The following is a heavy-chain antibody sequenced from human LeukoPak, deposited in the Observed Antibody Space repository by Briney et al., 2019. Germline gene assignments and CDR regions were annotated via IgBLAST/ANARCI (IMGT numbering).Heavy chain of an antibody. CDR3: ATYNMDV. Sequence: PSQTLSLTCAISGDSVSRNSATWNWIRQSPSRGLEWLGRTYYRSKWYADYAESVKSRITINADTAKNQFSLQLNSVTPEDTAVYYCATYNMDVWGQGTTVTVS. D-gene: IGHD1-1*01. CDR1: GDSVSRNSAT. CDR2: TYYRSKWYA. J-gene: IGHJ6*02. V-gene: IGHV6-1*01.